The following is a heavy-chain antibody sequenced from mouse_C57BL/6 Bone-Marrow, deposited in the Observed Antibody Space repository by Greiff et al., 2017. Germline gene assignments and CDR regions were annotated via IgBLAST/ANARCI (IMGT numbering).Heavy chain of an antibody. CDR1: GYTFTSYT. J-gene: IGHJ2*01. V-gene: IGHV1-4*01. Sequence: VQLQQSGAELARPGASVKMSCKASGYTFTSYTMHWVKQRPGQGLEWIGYINPSSGYTKYNQKFKDKATLTADKSSSTAYMQLSSLTSKDSAVYYCARLGSSPFDYWGQGTTLTVSS. D-gene: IGHD1-3*01. CDR3: ARLGSSPFDY. CDR2: INPSSGYT.